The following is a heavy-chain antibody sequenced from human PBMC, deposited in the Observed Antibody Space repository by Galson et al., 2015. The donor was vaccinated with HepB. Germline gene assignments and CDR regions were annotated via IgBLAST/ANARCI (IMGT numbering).Heavy chain of an antibody. Sequence: SLRLSCAASGITFSLYSMSWVRQAPGKGLEWVSSISVSGGTTYYADSVKGRFTISRDNSESTLYLQMNSLRAEDTAVYYCAKDPPQYYDRGDYYIIGFEYWGQGTLVTVSS. D-gene: IGHD3-22*01. CDR2: ISVSGGTT. V-gene: IGHV3-23*01. CDR1: GITFSLYS. CDR3: AKDPPQYYDRGDYYIIGFEY. J-gene: IGHJ4*02.